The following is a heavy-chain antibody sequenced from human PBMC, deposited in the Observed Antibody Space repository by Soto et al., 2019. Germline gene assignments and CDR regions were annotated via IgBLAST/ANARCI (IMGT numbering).Heavy chain of an antibody. CDR1: GFRFCDYW. CDR2: IKQDESDK. V-gene: IGHV3-7*03. D-gene: IGHD3-16*02. CDR3: AAYCYTMTCTHFHGYS. J-gene: IGHJ5*02. Sequence: GGSLRLSCAVSGFRFCDYWMSWVRQAPGKGLEWVANIKQDESDKYYVDSVKGRFTISRDNAKNALYLQMNSLRVEDTAVYYCAAYCYTMTCTHFHGYSWGQGTQVTVSS.